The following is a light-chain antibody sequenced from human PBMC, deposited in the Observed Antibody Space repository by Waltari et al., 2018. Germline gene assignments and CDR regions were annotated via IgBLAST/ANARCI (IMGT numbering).Light chain of an antibody. J-gene: IGLJ3*02. CDR2: DVY. CDR3: CSYGGRGTYTWV. V-gene: IGLV2-23*02. Sequence: HSALTQPASVSGSPGQSIPISCSGTRLDVGLSTFVSGYQQHRGKAPKLIIYDVYRRPSGVSIRFSGSKSGNTASLTISGLQAEDEADYYCCSYGGRGTYTWVFGGGTKLTVL. CDR1: RLDVGLSTF.